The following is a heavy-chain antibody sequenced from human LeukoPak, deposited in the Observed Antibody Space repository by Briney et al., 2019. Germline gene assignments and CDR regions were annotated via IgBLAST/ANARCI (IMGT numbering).Heavy chain of an antibody. CDR2: IYYSGST. CDR1: GGSISSYY. J-gene: IGHJ4*02. Sequence: PSETLPLTCTVSGGSISSYYWSWIRQPPGKGLEWIGYIYYSGSTNYNPSLKSRVTISVDTSKNQFSLKLSSVTAADTAVYYCARGATAGDPWGQGTLVTVSS. D-gene: IGHD3-10*01. CDR3: ARGATAGDP. V-gene: IGHV4-59*01.